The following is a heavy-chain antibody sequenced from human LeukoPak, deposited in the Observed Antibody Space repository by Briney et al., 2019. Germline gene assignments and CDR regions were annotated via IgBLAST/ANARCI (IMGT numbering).Heavy chain of an antibody. CDR2: INHSGST. J-gene: IGHJ5*02. CDR3: ARGGAGLRYFDWLSSWFDP. V-gene: IGHV4-34*01. Sequence: SETLSLTCAVYGGSFSGYYWSWIRQPPGKGLEWIGEINHSGSTNYNPSLKSRVTISVDTSKNQFSLKLSSVTAADPAVYYCARGGAGLRYFDWLSSWFDPWGQGTLVTVSS. D-gene: IGHD3-9*01. CDR1: GGSFSGYY.